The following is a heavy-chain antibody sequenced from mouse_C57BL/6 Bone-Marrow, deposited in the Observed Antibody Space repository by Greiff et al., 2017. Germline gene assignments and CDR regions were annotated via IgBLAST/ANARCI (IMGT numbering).Heavy chain of an antibody. CDR2: IDPETGGT. D-gene: IGHD1-1*01. CDR1: GYTFTDYE. J-gene: IGHJ1*03. Sequence: VQRVESGAELVRPGASVTLSCKASGYTFTDYEMHWVKQTPVHGLEWIGAIDPETGGTAYNQKFKGKAILTADKSSSTAYMELRSLTSEDSAVYYCTRDYYGSSYPHWYFDVWGTGTTVTVSS. CDR3: TRDYYGSSYPHWYFDV. V-gene: IGHV1-15*01.